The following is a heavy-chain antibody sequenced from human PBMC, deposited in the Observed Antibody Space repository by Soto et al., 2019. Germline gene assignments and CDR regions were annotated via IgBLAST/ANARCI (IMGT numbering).Heavy chain of an antibody. Sequence: QMQLQESGPGLVKPSETLSLTCTVSGGSISSSSYYWGRIRQPPGQGLEWLGTIYSLGNTYYNPSLKSRVTISVDKSKSQLFLKLSSVTAPDTAVYYCARQIYASSGYYYAYWGQGTLVTVSS. CDR2: IYSLGNT. CDR3: ARQIYASSGYYYAY. D-gene: IGHD3-22*01. V-gene: IGHV4-39*01. J-gene: IGHJ4*02. CDR1: GGSISSSSYY.